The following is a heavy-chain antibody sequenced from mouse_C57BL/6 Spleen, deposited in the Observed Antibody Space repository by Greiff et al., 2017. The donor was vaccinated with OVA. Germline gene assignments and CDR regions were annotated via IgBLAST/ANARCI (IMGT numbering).Heavy chain of an antibody. J-gene: IGHJ4*01. CDR2: FYPGSGSI. V-gene: IGHV1-62-2*01. D-gene: IGHD2-5*01. Sequence: VQLQQSGAELVKPGASVKLSCKASGYTFTEYTIHWVKQRSGQGLEWIGWFYPGSGSIKYNEKFKDKATLTADKSSSTVYMELSRLTSEDSAVYFCARHEGAYYSNYEYAMDYWGQGTSVTVSS. CDR3: ARHEGAYYSNYEYAMDY. CDR1: GYTFTEYT.